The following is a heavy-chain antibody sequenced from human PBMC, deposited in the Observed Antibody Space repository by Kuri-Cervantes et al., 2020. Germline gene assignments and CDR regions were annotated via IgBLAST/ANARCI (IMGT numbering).Heavy chain of an antibody. CDR2: IYWNDDR. V-gene: IGHV2-5*01. J-gene: IGHJ4*02. CDR3: ALIGQQAGPQYFDY. CDR1: GFSLSTSGVG. Sequence: SGPTLVKPTQTLTLTCTFSGFSLSTSGVGVGWIRQSPGKTLEWRAPIYWNDDRRYSPSLKSRLTISKDNSKIQVLLTLTNMDPVDTGTYYCALIGQQAGPQYFDYWGQGTLVTVSS.